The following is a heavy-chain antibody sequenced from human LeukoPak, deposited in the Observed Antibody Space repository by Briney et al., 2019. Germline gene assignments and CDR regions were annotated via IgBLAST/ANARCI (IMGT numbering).Heavy chain of an antibody. Sequence: ASVKVSCKASGYTFTSYDTNWVRQATGQGLEWMGWMNPNSGNTGYAQKFQGRVTMTRNTSISTAYMELSSLRSEDTAVYYCARAHPTPIEQQHHYTADLYYYYYYGMDVWGQGTTVTVSS. V-gene: IGHV1-8*01. CDR1: GYTFTSYD. J-gene: IGHJ6*02. CDR3: ARAHPTPIEQQHHYTADLYYYYYYGMDV. CDR2: MNPNSGNT. D-gene: IGHD2-2*02.